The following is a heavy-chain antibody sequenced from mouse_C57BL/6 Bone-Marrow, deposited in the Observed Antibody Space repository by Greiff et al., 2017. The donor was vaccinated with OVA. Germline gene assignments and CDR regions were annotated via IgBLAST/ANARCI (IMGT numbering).Heavy chain of an antibody. CDR2: ISSGGDYI. CDR1: GFTFSSYA. V-gene: IGHV5-9-1*02. CDR3: TREAFSYAMDY. Sequence: EVKLEESGEGLVKPGGSLKLSCAASGFTFSSYAMSWVRQTPEKRLEWVAYISSGGDYIYYADTVKGRFTISRDNARNTLYLQMSSLKSEDTAMYYCTREAFSYAMDYWGQGTSVTVSS. J-gene: IGHJ4*01.